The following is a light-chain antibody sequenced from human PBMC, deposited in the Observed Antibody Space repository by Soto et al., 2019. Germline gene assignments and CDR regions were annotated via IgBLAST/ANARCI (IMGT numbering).Light chain of an antibody. J-gene: IGLJ2*01. CDR1: SSDVGVYNY. CDR3: SSFASNNNLV. CDR2: EVI. Sequence: QSALTPPPSASGSPGQSVTISCTGPSSDVGVYNYVSWYQQHPGKAPKLMIYEVIKRPSGVPDRVSGSKSGNTASLTVSGLHAEYEADSSFSSFASNNNLVFGVGNKRTVL. V-gene: IGLV2-8*01.